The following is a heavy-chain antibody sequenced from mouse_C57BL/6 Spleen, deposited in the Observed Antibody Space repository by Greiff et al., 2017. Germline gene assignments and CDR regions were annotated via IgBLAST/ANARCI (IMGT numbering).Heavy chain of an antibody. CDR3: ARESSQLQNFDV. V-gene: IGHV5-4*01. CDR1: GFTFSSYA. Sequence: EVQGVESGGGLVKPGGSLKLSCAASGFTFSSYAMSWVRQTPEKRLEWVATLSDGGSYTYYPDNVKGRFTISRDNAKNNLYLQMSHLKSEDTAMYYCARESSQLQNFDVWGTGTTVTVSS. D-gene: IGHD6-1*01. CDR2: LSDGGSYT. J-gene: IGHJ1*03.